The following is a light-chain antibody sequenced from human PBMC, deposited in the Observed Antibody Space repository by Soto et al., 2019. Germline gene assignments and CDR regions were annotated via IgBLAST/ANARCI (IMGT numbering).Light chain of an antibody. V-gene: IGLV2-14*03. CDR3: SSYTTSSTHL. CDR1: SRNVGGYNF. J-gene: IGLJ2*01. CDR2: DVT. Sequence: QSALTQPASVSGSPGQSITIYCTGTSRNVGGYNFVSWYQHHPGKAPKLIIYDVTDRPSGVSNRFSGSKSGNTASLTISGLRAEDEADYYCSSYTTSSTHLFGGGTKLTVL.